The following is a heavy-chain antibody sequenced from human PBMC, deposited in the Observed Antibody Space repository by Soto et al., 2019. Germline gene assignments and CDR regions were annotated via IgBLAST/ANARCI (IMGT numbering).Heavy chain of an antibody. CDR3: ANTPISAYGSGSYDY. Sequence: EVQLLESGGGLVQPGGSLRLSCAASGFTFSSYAMSWVRQAPGKGLEWVSAISGSGGSTYYADSVKGRFTISRDNSKNTLYLQMNSLRAEDTAVYYCANTPISAYGSGSYDYWGQGTLVTVSS. CDR2: ISGSGGST. D-gene: IGHD3-10*01. J-gene: IGHJ4*02. CDR1: GFTFSSYA. V-gene: IGHV3-23*01.